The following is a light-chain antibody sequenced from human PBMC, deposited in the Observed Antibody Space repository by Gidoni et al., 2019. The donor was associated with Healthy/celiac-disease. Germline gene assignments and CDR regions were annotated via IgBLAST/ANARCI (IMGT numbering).Light chain of an antibody. V-gene: IGLV1-47*01. CDR3: EAWDDSLSGWV. J-gene: IGLJ3*02. CDR2: RNN. Sequence: HSLLTKPPSASGTPRQRVTISCSGSSSNIGSNYLYWYQQLPGTAPKLLIYRNNQRPSGVPDRFSGSKSGTSASLAISGLRSEDEADYYWEAWDDSLSGWVFGGGTKLTVL. CDR1: SSNIGSNY.